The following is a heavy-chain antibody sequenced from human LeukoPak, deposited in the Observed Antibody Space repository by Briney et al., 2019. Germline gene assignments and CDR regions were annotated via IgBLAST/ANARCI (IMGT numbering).Heavy chain of an antibody. CDR3: AATVDYCSGGSCNNHYYGMDA. V-gene: IGHV1-58*02. Sequence: ASVKVSCKASGFTFTSSAMQWVRQARGQRLEWIGWIVVGSGNTNYAQKFQERVTITRDMSARTVYMELSSLRSEDTAVYYCAATVDYCSGGSCNNHYYGMDAWGQGTTVTVSS. D-gene: IGHD2-15*01. J-gene: IGHJ6*02. CDR1: GFTFTSSA. CDR2: IVVGSGNT.